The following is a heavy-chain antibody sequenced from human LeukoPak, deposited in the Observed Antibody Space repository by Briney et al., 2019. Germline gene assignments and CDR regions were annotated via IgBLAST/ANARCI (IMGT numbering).Heavy chain of an antibody. V-gene: IGHV3-7*01. Sequence: GGSLRLSCAASGFTFSSYWMSWVRQAPGKGLEWVANIKQDGSEKYYVDSVKGRFTISRDNAKNSLYLQMNSLRAEDTAVYYCARHDLRDIVVVPAAPFDYWGQETLVTVSS. CDR2: IKQDGSEK. D-gene: IGHD2-2*01. J-gene: IGHJ4*02. CDR1: GFTFSSYW. CDR3: ARHDLRDIVVVPAAPFDY.